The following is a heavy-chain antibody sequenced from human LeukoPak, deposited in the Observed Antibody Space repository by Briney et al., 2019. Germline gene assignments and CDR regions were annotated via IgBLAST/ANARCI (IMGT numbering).Heavy chain of an antibody. J-gene: IGHJ5*02. CDR1: GGSISSY. V-gene: IGHV4-39*01. CDR3: AKCGSDYRGWFDP. CDR2: IYYSGST. D-gene: IGHD5-12*01. Sequence: SETLSLTCTASGGSISSYWGWIRQPPGKGLEWIGSIYYSGSTYYNPSLKSRVTISVDTSKNQFSLKLKSVTAADTAVYYCAKCGSDYRGWFDPWGQGTLVTVSS.